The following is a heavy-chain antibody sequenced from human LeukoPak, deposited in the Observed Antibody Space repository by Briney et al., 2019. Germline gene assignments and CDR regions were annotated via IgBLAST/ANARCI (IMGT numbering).Heavy chain of an antibody. Sequence: GGSLRLSCAASGLTFSDYYMSWIRQAPGKGLEWVSYISGSGSTIYYTDSVKGRFTISRDNAKNSLYLQMDSLSAEDTAVYFCARVISSASCALDYWGPGTLVTVSS. CDR2: ISGSGSTI. D-gene: IGHD2-2*01. V-gene: IGHV3-11*01. CDR1: GLTFSDYY. J-gene: IGHJ4*02. CDR3: ARVISSASCALDY.